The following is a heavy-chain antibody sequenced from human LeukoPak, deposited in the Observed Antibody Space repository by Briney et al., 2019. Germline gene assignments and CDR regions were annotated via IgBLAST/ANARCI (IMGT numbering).Heavy chain of an antibody. Sequence: PGRSLRLSCAASGFNFNNYGLHWVRQAPGRGLKWVAVVSYDGSKKYYADSVKGRFTISRDNSKNTLYLQMNSLRPEDTAVYYCAKWAVLLWFGESSSGYYFDYWGQGALVTVSS. J-gene: IGHJ4*02. CDR2: VSYDGSKK. V-gene: IGHV3-30*18. D-gene: IGHD3-10*01. CDR3: AKWAVLLWFGESSSGYYFDY. CDR1: GFNFNNYG.